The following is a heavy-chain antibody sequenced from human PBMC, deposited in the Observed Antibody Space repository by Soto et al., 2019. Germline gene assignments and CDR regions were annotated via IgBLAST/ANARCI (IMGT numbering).Heavy chain of an antibody. CDR1: GFTFSNYG. Sequence: ESGGGLVQPGGSLRLSCAASGFTFSNYGLNWVRQAPGKGLAWVSYISSSGSTIQYADPVKGRFTISRDNAKNSLYLQMNSLRDEDTAVYYCARGGAARPDYWGQGTLVTVSS. CDR2: ISSSGSTI. V-gene: IGHV3-48*02. D-gene: IGHD6-6*01. CDR3: ARGGAARPDY. J-gene: IGHJ4*02.